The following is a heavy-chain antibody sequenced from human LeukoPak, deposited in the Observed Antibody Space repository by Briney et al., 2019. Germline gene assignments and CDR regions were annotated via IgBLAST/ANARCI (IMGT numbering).Heavy chain of an antibody. CDR1: GYSISSGYY. D-gene: IGHD6-13*01. CDR3: ARARGLGIADEYNWFDP. CDR2: IYHSGST. Sequence: PSETLSLTCAVSGYSISSGYYWGWIRQPPGKGLEWIGIIYHSGSTYYNPSLKSRVTISVDTSKNQFSLKLSSVTAADTAVYYCARARGLGIADEYNWFDPWGQGTLVTVSS. V-gene: IGHV4-38-2*01. J-gene: IGHJ5*02.